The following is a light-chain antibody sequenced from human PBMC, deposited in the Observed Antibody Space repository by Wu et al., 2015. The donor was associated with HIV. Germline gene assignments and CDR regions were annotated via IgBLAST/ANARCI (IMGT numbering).Light chain of an antibody. CDR1: QSVSSTY. J-gene: IGKJ4*01. V-gene: IGKV3-11*01. CDR3: QQRSNWPLT. Sequence: EIVLTQSPGTLSLSPGERATLSCRASQSVSSTYLAWYQQKLGQAPRLLIYDASNRATGIPARFSGSGSGTDFTLTVSSLEPEDFAVYYCQQRSNWPLTFGGGTKVEIK. CDR2: DAS.